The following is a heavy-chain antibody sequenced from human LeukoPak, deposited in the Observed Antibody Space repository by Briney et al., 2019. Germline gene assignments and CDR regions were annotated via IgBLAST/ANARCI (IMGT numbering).Heavy chain of an antibody. D-gene: IGHD2/OR15-2a*01. CDR1: AGSVTSYY. V-gene: IGHV4-59*08. CDR3: ARTCDSTAYHF. CDR2: IYHSGLT. Sequence: PSETLSHTCSVSAGSVTSYYGNWIRQTPDKGLESIAYIYHSGLTRYNPSLKRRVTILMDTSKKQISLKVASVTAADTGFYYCARTCDSTAYHFWGHGTQVTVSS. J-gene: IGHJ4*01.